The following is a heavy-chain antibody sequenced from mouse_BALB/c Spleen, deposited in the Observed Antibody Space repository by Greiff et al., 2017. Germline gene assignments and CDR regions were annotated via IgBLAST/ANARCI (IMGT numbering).Heavy chain of an antibody. CDR2: IWSGGST. Sequence: VKLVESGPGLVQPSQSLSITCTVSGFPLTSYGVHWVRQSPGKGLEWLGVIWSGGSTDYNAAFISRLSISKDNSKSQVFFKMNSLQANDTAIYYCARNYHVFYAMDYWGQGTSVTVSS. CDR1: GFPLTSYG. J-gene: IGHJ4*01. CDR3: ARNYHVFYAMDY. V-gene: IGHV2-2*02.